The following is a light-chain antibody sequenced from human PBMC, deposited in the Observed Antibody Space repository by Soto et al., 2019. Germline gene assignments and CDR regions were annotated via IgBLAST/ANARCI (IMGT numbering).Light chain of an antibody. V-gene: IGKV1-5*03. CDR1: QSISTW. J-gene: IGKJ4*01. CDR3: QQYNTYPLT. Sequence: TQSPATLSASVGDRVTITCRASQSISTWLAWYQQKPGKAPKLLIYKASSLESGVPSRFSGSGSGTEFTLTISSLQPDDFATYYCQQYNTYPLTFGGGTTVEIK. CDR2: KAS.